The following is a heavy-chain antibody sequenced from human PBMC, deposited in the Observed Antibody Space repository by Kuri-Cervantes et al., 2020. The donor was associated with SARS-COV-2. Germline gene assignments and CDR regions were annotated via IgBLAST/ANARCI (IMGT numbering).Heavy chain of an antibody. D-gene: IGHD3-22*01. J-gene: IGHJ4*02. CDR2: ISSSSSCI. Sequence: GESLKISCAASGFTFSSYSMNWVRQAPGKGLEWVSSISSSSSCIYYADSVKGRFTISRDNSKNTLYLQMNSLRAEDTAVYYCARDADDSSGYDYFDYWGQGTLVTVSS. V-gene: IGHV3-21*01. CDR3: ARDADDSSGYDYFDY. CDR1: GFTFSSYS.